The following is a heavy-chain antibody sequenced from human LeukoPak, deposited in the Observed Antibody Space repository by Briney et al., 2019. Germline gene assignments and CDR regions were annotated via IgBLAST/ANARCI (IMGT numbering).Heavy chain of an antibody. J-gene: IGHJ4*02. CDR2: IYPGDSDT. V-gene: IGHV5-51*01. CDR3: ARTTYDSSTSQTILFDS. D-gene: IGHD3-22*01. CDR1: GYSFNAYY. Sequence: GESLKISCRGSGYSFNAYYIAWVRQMPGKDLEWMGAIYPGDSDTTYSPSLQGQVTISADKSATTAYLQWNSLKASDTAIYYCARTTYDSSTSQTILFDSWGQGTLVTVSS.